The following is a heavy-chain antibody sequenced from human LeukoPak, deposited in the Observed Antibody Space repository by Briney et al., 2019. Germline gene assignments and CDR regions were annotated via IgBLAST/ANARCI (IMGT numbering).Heavy chain of an antibody. CDR2: INPNSGGT. D-gene: IGHD2-2*01. CDR3: ARGIVVVPAADYYFDY. CDR1: GYTFTGYY. Sequence: GASVKVSCKASGYTFTGYYMHWVRQAPGQGLEWMGWINPNSGGTNYAQKFQGRVTMTRDTSISTAYMELSGLRSDDTAVYYCARGIVVVPAADYYFDYWGQGTLVTVSS. V-gene: IGHV1-2*02. J-gene: IGHJ4*02.